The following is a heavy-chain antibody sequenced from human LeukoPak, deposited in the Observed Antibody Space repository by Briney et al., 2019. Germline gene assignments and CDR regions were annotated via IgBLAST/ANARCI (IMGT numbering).Heavy chain of an antibody. V-gene: IGHV3-33*01. CDR2: IWYDGSNK. CDR1: GFTFSSYG. CDR3: ARVGNYYDSSGYYSFDY. D-gene: IGHD3-22*01. J-gene: IGHJ4*02. Sequence: GGSLRLSCAASGFTFSSYGMHWVRQAPGKGLEWVAVIWYDGSNKYYADSVKGRFTISRDNSKNTLYLQMNSLRAEDTAVYYCARVGNYYDSSGYYSFDYWGQGTLVSVSS.